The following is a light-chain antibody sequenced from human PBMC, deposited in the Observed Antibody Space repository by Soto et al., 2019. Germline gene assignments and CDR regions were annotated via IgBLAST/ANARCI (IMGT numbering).Light chain of an antibody. CDR2: GAS. Sequence: DIVMTQSPATLSVAPGERVTFSCRASQGVSRKLAWYQHKPGQAPRLLISGASTGSTGIPARFSGSGSGTEFTLTISSLQSEDCAIYYCQPYHTWPLTFGGGTKVEIK. J-gene: IGKJ4*01. CDR3: QPYHTWPLT. CDR1: QGVSRK. V-gene: IGKV3-15*01.